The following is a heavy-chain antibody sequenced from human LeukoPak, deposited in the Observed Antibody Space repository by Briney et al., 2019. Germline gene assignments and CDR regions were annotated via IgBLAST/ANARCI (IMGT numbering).Heavy chain of an antibody. CDR2: INHSGST. CDR1: GGSFSGYY. J-gene: IGHJ4*02. D-gene: IGHD5-12*01. Sequence: SETLSLTCAVYGGSFSGYYWSWIRQPPGKGLEWIGEINHSGSTNYNPSLKSRVTISVDTSKNQFSLKLGSVTAADTAVYYCARGRSGYDFDYWGQGTLVTVSS. CDR3: ARGRSGYDFDY. V-gene: IGHV4-34*01.